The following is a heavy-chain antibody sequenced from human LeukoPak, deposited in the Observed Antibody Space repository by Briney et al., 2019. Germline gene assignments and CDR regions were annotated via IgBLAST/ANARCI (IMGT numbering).Heavy chain of an antibody. CDR2: ISYDGSNK. V-gene: IGHV3-30-3*01. CDR3: ARDRITMVRGDPDTDYYYYGMDV. D-gene: IGHD3-10*01. CDR1: GFTFSSYA. J-gene: IGHJ6*02. Sequence: PGGSLRLSCAASGFTFSSYAMPWVRQAPGKGLEWVAVISYDGSNKYYADSVKGRFTISRDNSKNTLYLQMNSLRAEDTAVYYCARDRITMVRGDPDTDYYYYGMDVWGQGTTVTVSS.